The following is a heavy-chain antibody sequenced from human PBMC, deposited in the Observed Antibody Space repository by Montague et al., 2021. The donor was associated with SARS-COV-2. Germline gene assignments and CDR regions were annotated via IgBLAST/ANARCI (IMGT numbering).Heavy chain of an antibody. CDR3: ASDEGGVAGGH. Sequence: SLRLSCAASGFTFSIFAMNWVRQAPGKGPEWVSVIFSDGPKTFYSDSFNGRLTISRDNPTNTLFLQLDSLTADDTAVYYCASDEGGVAGGHWGQGTLVTVSS. J-gene: IGHJ1*01. V-gene: IGHV3-30*04. D-gene: IGHD6-19*01. CDR1: GFTFSIFA. CDR2: IFSDGPKT.